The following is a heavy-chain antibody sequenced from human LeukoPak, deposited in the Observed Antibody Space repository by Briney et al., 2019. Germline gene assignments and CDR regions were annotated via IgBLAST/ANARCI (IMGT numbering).Heavy chain of an antibody. V-gene: IGHV3-23*01. D-gene: IGHD3-10*01. J-gene: IGHJ4*02. CDR1: GFTFSSYA. CDR2: IRGSGVGT. Sequence: GGSLRLSCAVSGFTFSSYAMSWVRQAPGKGLEWVSGIRGSGVGTYYAESVKGRFTISRDNSKSTLYLQMNSLRAEDTAVYYCAKSRSITTFIVVSPIDYWGQGTLVTVSS. CDR3: AKSRSITTFIVVSPIDY.